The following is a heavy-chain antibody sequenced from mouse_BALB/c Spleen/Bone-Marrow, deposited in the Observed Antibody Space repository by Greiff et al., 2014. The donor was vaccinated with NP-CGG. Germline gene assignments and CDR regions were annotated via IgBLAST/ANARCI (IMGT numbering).Heavy chain of an antibody. CDR2: IDPANGIT. CDR3: AAYYYGRGGSAY. V-gene: IGHV14-3*02. D-gene: IGHD1-1*01. CDR1: GFNIKDTF. Sequence: VQLQQPGAELVKPGASVKLSCTASGFNIKDTFMRWVKQRPEQGLEWIGRIDPANGITKYDPKFQGKATITADTSSNTAYLQLSSLTSEDTAVYYCAAYYYGRGGSAYWGQGTLVTVSA. J-gene: IGHJ3*01.